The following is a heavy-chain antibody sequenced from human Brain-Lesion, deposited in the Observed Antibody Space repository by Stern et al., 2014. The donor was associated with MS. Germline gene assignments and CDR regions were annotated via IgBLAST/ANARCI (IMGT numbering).Heavy chain of an antibody. CDR3: ARFPASRPHVFDS. V-gene: IGHV4-4*02. Sequence: QVQLVESGPGLVKPSGTLSLTCAVSGGSISSSNWWGWVRQSPGKGLEWVGKGDNSGTPITTPSSKSRSTVSVDKPKNRFPLNLRSLSAADTAVYFCARFPASRPHVFDSWGQGTLVTVSS. J-gene: IGHJ4*02. CDR1: GGSISSSNW. CDR2: GDNSGTP. D-gene: IGHD6-13*01.